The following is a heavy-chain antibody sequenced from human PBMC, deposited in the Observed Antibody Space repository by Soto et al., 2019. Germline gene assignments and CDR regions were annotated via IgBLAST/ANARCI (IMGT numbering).Heavy chain of an antibody. J-gene: IGHJ4*02. CDR3: ARPANTGAGHFDL. CDR2: SCPTTFDT. V-gene: IGHV5-51*01. Sequence: PGESLKISFQVSGYNLTIYWIGWVRQMPGKGLDSMGISCPTTFDTGYSPSFQCQVTIAADQSTNTPYLQWDSLKASATDIYYCARPANTGAGHFDLWGQGTPVTVSS. D-gene: IGHD3-10*01. CDR1: GYNLTIYW.